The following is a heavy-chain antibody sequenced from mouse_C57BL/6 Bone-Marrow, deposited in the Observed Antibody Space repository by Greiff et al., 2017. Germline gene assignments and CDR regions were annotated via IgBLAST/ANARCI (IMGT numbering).Heavy chain of an antibody. CDR2: IDPSDSYT. CDR3: ANDGYFWYFDV. CDR1: GYTFTSYW. J-gene: IGHJ1*03. V-gene: IGHV1-69*01. Sequence: QVQLQQPGAELVMPGASVKLSCKASGYTFTSYWMHWVKQRPGQGLEWIGEIDPSDSYTNYNQKFKGKSTSTVDKSSSTAYMQLSSLTSEDSAVYYCANDGYFWYFDVWGTGTTVTVSS. D-gene: IGHD2-3*01.